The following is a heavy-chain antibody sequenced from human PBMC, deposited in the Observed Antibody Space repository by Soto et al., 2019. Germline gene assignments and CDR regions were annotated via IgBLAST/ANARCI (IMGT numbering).Heavy chain of an antibody. CDR1: GGTFSSYA. Sequence: SVKVSCKASGGTFSSYAISWVRQAPGQGLEWMGGIIPIFGTADYAQKFQGRVTITADKSTSTAYMELSSLRSEDTAVYYCARGGTAIAARPNYYYGMDVWGQGTTVTVSS. CDR3: ARGGTAIAARPNYYYGMDV. CDR2: IIPIFGTA. V-gene: IGHV1-69*06. J-gene: IGHJ6*02. D-gene: IGHD6-6*01.